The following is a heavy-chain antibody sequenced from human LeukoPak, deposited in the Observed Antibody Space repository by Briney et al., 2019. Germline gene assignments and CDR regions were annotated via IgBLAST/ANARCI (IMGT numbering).Heavy chain of an antibody. CDR3: AKDRSMVRGVMLVY. J-gene: IGHJ4*02. CDR1: GFTFSSYA. Sequence: GGSLRLSCAASGFTFSSYAMSWVRQAPGKGLKWVSAISGSGGSTYYADSVKGRSTISRDNSKNTLYLQMNSLRAEDTAVYYCAKDRSMVRGVMLVYWGQGTLVTVSS. V-gene: IGHV3-23*01. D-gene: IGHD3-10*01. CDR2: ISGSGGST.